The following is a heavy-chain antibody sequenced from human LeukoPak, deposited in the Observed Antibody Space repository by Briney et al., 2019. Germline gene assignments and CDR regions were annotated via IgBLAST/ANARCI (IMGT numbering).Heavy chain of an antibody. CDR2: IYSTGST. CDR3: ARDSGFWLY. V-gene: IGHV4-34*10. CDR1: GGSFSGYY. Sequence: SETLSLTCAVYGGSFSGYYWSWIRQTPGKGLEWIGNIYSTGSTSFNPSFKSRITMSVDTSKNQFSLQLNSVTAADTAVYFCARDSGFWLYWGQGILVTVSS. J-gene: IGHJ4*02. D-gene: IGHD3-22*01.